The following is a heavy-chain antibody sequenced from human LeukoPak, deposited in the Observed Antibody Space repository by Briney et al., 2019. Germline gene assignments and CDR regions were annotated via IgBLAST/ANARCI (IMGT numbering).Heavy chain of an antibody. D-gene: IGHD6-13*01. CDR1: GGTFSSYA. V-gene: IGHV1-69*13. CDR2: IIPIFGTA. J-gene: IGHJ6*02. Sequence: ASVKVSCKASGGTFSSYAISWVRQAPGQGLEWMGGIIPIFGTANYAQKFQGRVTITADESTSTAYMELSSLRSEDTAVYYCARSQYSSSWYLGYYGMDVWGQGTTVTVSS. CDR3: ARSQYSSSWYLGYYGMDV.